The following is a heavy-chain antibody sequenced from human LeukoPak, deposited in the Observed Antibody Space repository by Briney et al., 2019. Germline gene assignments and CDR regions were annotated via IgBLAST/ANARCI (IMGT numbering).Heavy chain of an antibody. CDR3: ARRYMWGSSSWSYYFDY. CDR2: IYYSGST. Sequence: PSETLSLTCTVSGGSISSYYWSWIRQPAGKGLEWIERIYYSGSTNYNPSLKSRVTISVDTSKNQFSLKLSSVTAADTAVYYCARRYMWGSSSWSYYFDYWGQGTLVTVSS. V-gene: IGHV4-4*07. D-gene: IGHD6-13*01. CDR1: GGSISSYY. J-gene: IGHJ4*02.